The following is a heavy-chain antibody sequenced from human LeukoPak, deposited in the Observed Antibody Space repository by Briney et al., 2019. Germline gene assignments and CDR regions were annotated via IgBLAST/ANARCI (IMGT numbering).Heavy chain of an antibody. D-gene: IGHD6-6*01. CDR1: GFTFNSYW. CDR3: ARDKAARYYFDS. CDR2: IKEDGSEK. Sequence: PGGSLRLSCAASGFTFNSYWMSWVRQAPGKGLEWVANIKEDGSEKYYVDSVKGRFTISRDNSKNTLYLQMNSLRPEDTAVYYCARDKAARYYFDSWGQGTLVTVSS. J-gene: IGHJ4*02. V-gene: IGHV3-7*01.